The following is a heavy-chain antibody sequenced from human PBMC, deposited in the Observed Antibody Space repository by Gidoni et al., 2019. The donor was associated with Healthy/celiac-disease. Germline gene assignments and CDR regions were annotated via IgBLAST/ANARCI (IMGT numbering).Heavy chain of an antibody. CDR2: IIPIFGTA. J-gene: IGHJ3*02. Sequence: QVQLVQSGAAVQKPGSSVKVSCKASGGTFSSYAISWVRQAPGQGLEWMGGIIPIFGTANYAQKFQGRVTITADESTSTAYMELSSLRSEDTAVYYCAREIRPGYYYDSSGSPDAFDIWGQGTMVTVFS. CDR3: AREIRPGYYYDSSGSPDAFDI. V-gene: IGHV1-69*01. D-gene: IGHD3-22*01. CDR1: GGTFSSYA.